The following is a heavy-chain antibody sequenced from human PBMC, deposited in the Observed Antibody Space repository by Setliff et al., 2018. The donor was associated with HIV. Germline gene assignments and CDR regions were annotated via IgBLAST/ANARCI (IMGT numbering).Heavy chain of an antibody. D-gene: IGHD2-21*02. CDR3: VRYPPLTPTDADHPFDI. CDR1: GYPISSGYY. J-gene: IGHJ3*02. CDR2: IYHGGTT. V-gene: IGHV4-38-2*01. Sequence: SETLSLTCAVSGYPISSGYYWAWIRQPPGKGLGWIGSIYHGGTTYYNPSLKSRSTISEDASKNQFSLSLSSVTAADTAVYYCVRYPPLTPTDADHPFDIWGQGTMVTVSS.